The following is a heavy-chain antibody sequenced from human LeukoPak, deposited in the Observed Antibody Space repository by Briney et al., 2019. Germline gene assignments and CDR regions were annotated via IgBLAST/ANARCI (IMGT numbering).Heavy chain of an antibody. V-gene: IGHV1-8*01. CDR3: AREMVDSRSYYAAMDV. Sequence: ASVKVSCKASGYTFTSYDINWVRQATGQGLEWMGWMNPNGGNTGYAQKFQGRVTMTRNTSISTAYMELSSLRSEDTAVYYCAREMVDSRSYYAAMDVWGKGTTVTVSS. J-gene: IGHJ6*04. CDR2: MNPNGGNT. D-gene: IGHD1-26*01. CDR1: GYTFTSYD.